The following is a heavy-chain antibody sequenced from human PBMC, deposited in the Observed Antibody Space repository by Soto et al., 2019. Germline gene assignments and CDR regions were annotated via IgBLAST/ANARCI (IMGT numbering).Heavy chain of an antibody. J-gene: IGHJ5*02. D-gene: IGHD2-2*02. CDR3: ARVTYCRSHSCYTSGFDP. V-gene: IGHV1-69*13. CDR1: GGTFSSYA. Sequence: SVKVSCKASGGTFSSYAISWVRQAPGQGLEWMGGISPIFGTANYAQKFQGRVTMTAEGSTSTAYMELGSLRSDDTAVYYCARVTYCRSHSCYTSGFDPWGQGTLVPVSS. CDR2: ISPIFGTA.